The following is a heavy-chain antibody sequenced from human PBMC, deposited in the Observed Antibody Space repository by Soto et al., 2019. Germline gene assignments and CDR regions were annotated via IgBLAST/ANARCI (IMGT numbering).Heavy chain of an antibody. V-gene: IGHV1-3*01. CDR1: GYTFDNYA. D-gene: IGHD5-12*01. CDR2: IHAGNGYT. J-gene: IGHJ3*02. Sequence: QVQLVQSGAQVKKPGASVKVSGKASGYTFDNYALHWVRQAPGRRLEWMGWIHAGNGYTKYSQSVQDRYTINRDTSASTVHMDLSSMRSEDTDVYYCARVQYSGYDFKLAFDIWGQGTMVTVSS. CDR3: ARVQYSGYDFKLAFDI.